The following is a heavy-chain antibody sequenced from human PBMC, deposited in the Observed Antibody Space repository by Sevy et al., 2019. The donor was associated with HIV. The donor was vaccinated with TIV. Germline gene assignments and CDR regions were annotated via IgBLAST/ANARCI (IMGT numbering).Heavy chain of an antibody. V-gene: IGHV3-7*01. J-gene: IGHJ4*02. CDR3: ARALAASAAH. CDR2: IGQDGSEK. Sequence: GGSLRLSCAASGFTFSTYWMHWVRQAPGKGLEWVANIGQDGSEKYYVDSVKGRFIISRDNAKASLYLQMNSLRAEDTAVYYCARALAASAAHWGPGTLVTVSS. D-gene: IGHD6-13*01. CDR1: GFTFSTYW.